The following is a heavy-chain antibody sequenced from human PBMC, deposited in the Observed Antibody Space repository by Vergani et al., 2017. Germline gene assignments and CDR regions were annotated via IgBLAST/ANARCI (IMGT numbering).Heavy chain of an antibody. CDR2: ISYDGSNQ. Sequence: QVQLVETGGGVVQPGRSLRLSCAASGFTFSRYAMHWVRQAPGKGLEWVGSISYDGSNQYYPDSVKGRLTVSRDNSKNTLYLQMNSLRAEDTAVYYCAKDLRYSSSSKADAFDIWGQGTMVTVSS. CDR1: GFTFSRYA. D-gene: IGHD6-13*01. J-gene: IGHJ3*02. CDR3: AKDLRYSSSSKADAFDI. V-gene: IGHV3-30*18.